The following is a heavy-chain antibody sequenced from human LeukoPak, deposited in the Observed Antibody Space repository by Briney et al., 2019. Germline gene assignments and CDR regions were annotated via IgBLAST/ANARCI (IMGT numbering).Heavy chain of an antibody. V-gene: IGHV4-39*07. CDR1: GGSISSNTYY. CDR3: ARESEAGAAFFDY. J-gene: IGHJ4*02. D-gene: IGHD1-26*01. Sequence: ASETLSLTCSVSGGSISSNTYYWAWIRQPPGKGLEWLGTFHKSGNTYYNPSLRSRVTISGDTSNNQLSLKVNSVTAADTAVYYCARESEAGAAFFDYWGQGTLVTVSS. CDR2: FHKSGNT.